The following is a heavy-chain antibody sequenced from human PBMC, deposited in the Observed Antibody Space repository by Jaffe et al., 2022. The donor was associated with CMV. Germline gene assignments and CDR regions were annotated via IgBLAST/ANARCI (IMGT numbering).Heavy chain of an antibody. CDR1: GGSISSYY. Sequence: QVQLQESGPGLVKPSETLSLTCTVSGGSISSYYWSWIRQPAGKGLEWIGRIYTSGSTNYNPSLKSRVTMSVDTSKNQFSLKLSSVTAADTAVYYCARVSIAVAGTSPAPVKYYYYYYGMDVWGQGTTVTVSS. D-gene: IGHD6-19*01. CDR2: IYTSGST. CDR3: ARVSIAVAGTSPAPVKYYYYYYGMDV. J-gene: IGHJ6*02. V-gene: IGHV4-4*07.